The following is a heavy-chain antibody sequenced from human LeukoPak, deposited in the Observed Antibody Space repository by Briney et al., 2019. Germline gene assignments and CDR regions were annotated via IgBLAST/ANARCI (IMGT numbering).Heavy chain of an antibody. CDR2: INHSGST. D-gene: IGHD4-17*01. CDR1: GGSFSGYY. V-gene: IGHV4-34*01. J-gene: IGHJ6*03. Sequence: SETLSLTCAVYGGSFSGYYWSWIRQPPGKGLEWIGEINHSGSTNYNPSLKSRVTISVDTSKNQFSLKLSSVTAADTAVYYCTRGSPVTTDYYYYMDVWGKGTTVTVSS. CDR3: TRGSPVTTDYYYYMDV.